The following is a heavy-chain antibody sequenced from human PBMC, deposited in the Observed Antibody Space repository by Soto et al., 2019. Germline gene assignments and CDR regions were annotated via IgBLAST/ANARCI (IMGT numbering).Heavy chain of an antibody. V-gene: IGHV3-21*01. CDR1: GFTFSSYS. Sequence: LRLSCAASGFTFSSYSMNWVRQAPGKGLEWVSSISSSSYIYYADSVKGRFTISRDNAKNSLYLQMNSLRAEDTAVYYCARGSGNPPSYYYGMDVWGQGTTVTVSS. CDR3: ARGSGNPPSYYYGMDV. D-gene: IGHD6-19*01. J-gene: IGHJ6*02. CDR2: ISSSSYI.